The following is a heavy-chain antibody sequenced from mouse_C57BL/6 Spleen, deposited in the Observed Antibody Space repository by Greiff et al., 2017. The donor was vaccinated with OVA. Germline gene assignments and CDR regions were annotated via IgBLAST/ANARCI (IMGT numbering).Heavy chain of an antibody. Sequence: VQLQQSGPVLVKPGASVKMSCKASGYTFTDYYMNWVKQSHGKSLEWIGVINPYNGGTSYNQKFKGKATLTVDKSSSTAYMELNSLTSEDSAVYYCARDYGSSYVGYYAMDYWGQGTSVTVSS. V-gene: IGHV1-19*01. D-gene: IGHD1-1*01. CDR2: INPYNGGT. CDR1: GYTFTDYY. J-gene: IGHJ4*01. CDR3: ARDYGSSYVGYYAMDY.